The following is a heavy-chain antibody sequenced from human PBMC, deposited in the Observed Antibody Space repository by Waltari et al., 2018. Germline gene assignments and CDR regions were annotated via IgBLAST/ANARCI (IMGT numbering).Heavy chain of an antibody. J-gene: IGHJ4*02. D-gene: IGHD3-3*01. Sequence: QVQLQQWGAGLLKPSETLSLTCAVYGGSFSGYYWSWIRQPPGKGLEWIGEINHSGSTNYNPSLKSRVTISVDTSKNQFSLKLSSVTAADTAVYYCARARRNDCWSGSLDYWGQGTLVTVSS. CDR3: ARARRNDCWSGSLDY. CDR2: INHSGST. CDR1: GGSFSGYY. V-gene: IGHV4-34*01.